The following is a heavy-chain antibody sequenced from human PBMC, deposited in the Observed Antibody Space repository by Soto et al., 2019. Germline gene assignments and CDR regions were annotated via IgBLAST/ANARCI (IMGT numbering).Heavy chain of an antibody. CDR3: ARLLGGYYYMDV. CDR1: GGSISSSSYY. D-gene: IGHD3-10*01. Sequence: PSETLSLTCTVSGGSISSSSYYWGWIRQPPGRGLEWIGSIYYSGSTYYNPSLKSRVTISVDTSKNQFSLKLSSVTAADTAVYYCARLLGGYYYMDVWGKGTTVTVSS. V-gene: IGHV4-39*01. CDR2: IYYSGST. J-gene: IGHJ6*03.